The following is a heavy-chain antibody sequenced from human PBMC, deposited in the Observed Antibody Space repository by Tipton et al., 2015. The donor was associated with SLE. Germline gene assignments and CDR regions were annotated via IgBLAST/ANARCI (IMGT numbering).Heavy chain of an antibody. V-gene: IGHV4-61*09. CDR2: IYTTGNT. J-gene: IGHJ6*02. CDR1: GASITSGGSY. CDR3: AGPLTCIGEVGMDV. Sequence: TLSLTCTVSGASITSGGSYWTWVRQPAGKGLEWIGHIYTTGNTNYNSSLQSRVSISVDTSKNQLSLRLTAVTAADTAVYYCAGPLTCIGEVGMDVWGQGTTVTVSS. D-gene: IGHD1-26*01.